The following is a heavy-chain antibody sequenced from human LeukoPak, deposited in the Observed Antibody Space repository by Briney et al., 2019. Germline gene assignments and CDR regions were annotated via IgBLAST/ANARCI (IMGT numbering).Heavy chain of an antibody. Sequence: SETLSLTCTVSGGSIISGGYYWSWIRQHPGKGLEWIGYIYYSGSPYYNPSLRRRLSISVPTSKNEFYLTLSSLTPADMAVYYCARVGSNLGDYFDYWGQGTLVTVSP. J-gene: IGHJ4*02. CDR1: GGSIISGGYY. D-gene: IGHD4-11*01. V-gene: IGHV4-31*03. CDR3: ARVGSNLGDYFDY. CDR2: IYYSGSP.